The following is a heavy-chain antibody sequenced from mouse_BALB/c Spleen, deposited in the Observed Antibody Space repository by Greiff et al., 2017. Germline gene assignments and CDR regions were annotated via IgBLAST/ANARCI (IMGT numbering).Heavy chain of an antibody. J-gene: IGHJ2*01. V-gene: IGHV7-3*02. CDR3: ARDLLYYFVD. CDR1: GFTFTDYY. CDR2: IRNKANGYTT. Sequence: VQLQQSGGGLVQPGGSLRLSCATSGFTFTDYYMSWVRQPPGKALEWLGFIRNKANGYTTEYSASVKGRFTISRDNSQSILYLQMNTLRAEDSATYFCARDLLYYFVDGGQGTTLTVSS.